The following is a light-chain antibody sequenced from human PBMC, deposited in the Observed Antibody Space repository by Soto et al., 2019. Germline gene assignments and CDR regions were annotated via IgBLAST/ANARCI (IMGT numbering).Light chain of an antibody. J-gene: IGKJ1*01. CDR2: AAS. CDR3: HQYGVSPWT. CDR1: QSFNNRS. V-gene: IGKV3-20*01. Sequence: ELVLTQSPGTLSLYPGQRATLYCSASQSFNNRSFSWDQQKPGQAPRPLISAASIRASAIPDRFSGSVSGTDYVPTISRREPDDFAVYYCHQYGVSPWTFGHGTKVEVK.